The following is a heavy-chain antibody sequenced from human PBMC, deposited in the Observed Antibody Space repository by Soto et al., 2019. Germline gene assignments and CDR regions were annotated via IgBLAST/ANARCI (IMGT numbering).Heavy chain of an antibody. CDR3: ARGHSGSYRTGEGYYYGMDV. V-gene: IGHV4-59*01. J-gene: IGHJ6*02. CDR1: GGSISSYY. D-gene: IGHD1-26*01. CDR2: IYYSGST. Sequence: QVQLQESGPGLVKPSETLSLTCTVSGGSISSYYWSWIRQPPGKGLEWIGYIYYSGSTNYNPSLMGRVTIAVDTSKNQFALKLSSVTAADTAVYYCARGHSGSYRTGEGYYYGMDVWGQGTTVTVSS.